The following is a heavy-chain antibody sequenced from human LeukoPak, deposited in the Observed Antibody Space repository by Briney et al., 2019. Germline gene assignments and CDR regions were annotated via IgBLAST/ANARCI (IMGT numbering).Heavy chain of an antibody. CDR3: AKGGDSGSYYFLDY. CDR1: GFTFSSYA. CDR2: ISGSGGST. D-gene: IGHD1-26*01. Sequence: GGSLRLSCAASGFTFSSYAMSWVRQAPGKGLEWVSAISGSGGSTYYADSVKGRFTISRDNSKNTLYLQMNSLRAEDTAVYYCAKGGDSGSYYFLDYWGQGTLVTVSS. V-gene: IGHV3-23*01. J-gene: IGHJ4*02.